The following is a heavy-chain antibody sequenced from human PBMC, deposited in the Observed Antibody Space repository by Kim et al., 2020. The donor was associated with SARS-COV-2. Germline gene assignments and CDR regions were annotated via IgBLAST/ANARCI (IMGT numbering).Heavy chain of an antibody. CDR1: GGSISSGDYY. Sequence: SETLSLTCTVSGGSISSGDYYWSWIRQPPGKGLEWIGYIYYTGSSHYNPSLNSRVTIYIDTSKNQFSLKLSSVTAADTAVYYCARGPPIGGCDCYSHWGQGTLVTVSS. D-gene: IGHD2-21*02. V-gene: IGHV4-30-4*08. CDR2: IYYTGSS. CDR3: ARGPPIGGCDCYSH. J-gene: IGHJ4*02.